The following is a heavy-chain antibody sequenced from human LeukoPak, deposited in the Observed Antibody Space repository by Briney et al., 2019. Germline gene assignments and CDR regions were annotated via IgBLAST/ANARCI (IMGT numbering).Heavy chain of an antibody. J-gene: IGHJ4*02. CDR3: ASEVLYSSGWLGGYFDY. V-gene: IGHV1-2*02. D-gene: IGHD6-19*01. Sequence: ASVKVSCKASGYTFTGYYMHWVRQAPGQGLEWMGWINPNSGGTNYAQKFQGRVTMTRDTSISTAYMELSRLRSDDTAVYYCASEVLYSSGWLGGYFDYWGQGTLVTVSS. CDR1: GYTFTGYY. CDR2: INPNSGGT.